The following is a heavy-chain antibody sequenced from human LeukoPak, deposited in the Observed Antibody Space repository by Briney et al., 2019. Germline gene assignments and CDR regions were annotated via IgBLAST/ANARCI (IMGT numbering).Heavy chain of an antibody. V-gene: IGHV1-69*05. J-gene: IGHJ4*02. Sequence: AASVKVSRMASVGTFSSYAISWVRQAPGQGGEWMGGIIPIFGTAKCAQKFQGRDTITKDESTSTAYMGLSSQIPEDTAVYYCARDTTGYYDFWSGYLGFYYFDYWGQGTLVTVSS. D-gene: IGHD3-3*01. CDR1: VGTFSSYA. CDR3: ARDTTGYYDFWSGYLGFYYFDY. CDR2: IIPIFGTA.